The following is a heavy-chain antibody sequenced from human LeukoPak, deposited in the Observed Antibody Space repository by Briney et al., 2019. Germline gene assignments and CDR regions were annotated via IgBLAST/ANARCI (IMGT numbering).Heavy chain of an antibody. CDR3: ARVDGSCSGGSCPSGNWFDP. D-gene: IGHD2-15*01. V-gene: IGHV4-34*01. J-gene: IGHJ5*02. Sequence: PSETLSLTCAVYGGSFSGYYWSWIRQPPGKGLEWIGEINHSGSTNYNPSLKSRVTISVDTSKNQFSLKLNSVTAADTAVYYCARVDGSCSGGSCPSGNWFDPWGQGTLVTVSS. CDR2: INHSGST. CDR1: GGSFSGYY.